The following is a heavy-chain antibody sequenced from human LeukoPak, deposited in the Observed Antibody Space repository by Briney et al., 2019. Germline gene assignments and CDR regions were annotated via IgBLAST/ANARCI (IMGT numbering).Heavy chain of an antibody. CDR2: ISNNGGYT. Sequence: GGSLRLSCAASGFTFSSSAMSWVRQAPGKGLEWVSAISNNGGYTYYADSVQGRFTISRDNSKSTLCLQMNSLRAEDTAVYYCARDVWHYYDSSGYYGYWGQGTLVTVSS. CDR1: GFTFSSSA. J-gene: IGHJ4*02. D-gene: IGHD3-22*01. V-gene: IGHV3-23*01. CDR3: ARDVWHYYDSSGYYGY.